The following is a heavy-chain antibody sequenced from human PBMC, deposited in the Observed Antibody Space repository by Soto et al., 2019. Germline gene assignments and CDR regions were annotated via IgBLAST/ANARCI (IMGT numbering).Heavy chain of an antibody. D-gene: IGHD1-1*01. J-gene: IGHJ4*02. CDR2: ISSGAFTI. V-gene: IGHV3-11*01. CDR3: ARDTTRLEQ. CDR1: GFSFSDSY. Sequence: PXVSLRLSCVVSGFSFSDSYMTWVRQIPGKGLEWIASISSGAFTISYAAAVKGRFTISRDDGHNSLLLQMDSLRAEDTAIYYCARDTTRLEQWGQGTLVTVSS.